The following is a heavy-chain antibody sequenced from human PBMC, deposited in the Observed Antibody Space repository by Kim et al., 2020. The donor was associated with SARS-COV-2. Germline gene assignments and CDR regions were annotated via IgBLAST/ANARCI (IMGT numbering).Heavy chain of an antibody. Sequence: SVKVSCKASGGTFSSYTISWVRQAPGQGLEWMGRIIPILGIANYAQKFQGRVTITADKSTSTAYMELSSLRSEDTAVYYCATCTSCYFSAGLYYYYGMDVWGQGTTVTVSS. D-gene: IGHD2-2*01. CDR1: GGTFSSYT. V-gene: IGHV1-69*02. J-gene: IGHJ6*02. CDR2: IIPILGIA. CDR3: ATCTSCYFSAGLYYYYGMDV.